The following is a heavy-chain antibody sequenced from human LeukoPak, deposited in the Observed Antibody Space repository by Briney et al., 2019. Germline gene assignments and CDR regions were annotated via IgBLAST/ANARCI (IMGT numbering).Heavy chain of an antibody. Sequence: GGSLRLSCAASGFTFSNYAMSWVSQAPGNGLEWVSTISGVGSSTYYADSVKGRFTISRDNSENPLYLQMNSLRAGDTAVYYCAKAPTSRWRVFDYWGQGTLVTVSS. CDR2: ISGVGSST. V-gene: IGHV3-23*01. CDR1: GFTFSNYA. CDR3: AKAPTSRWRVFDY. J-gene: IGHJ4*02. D-gene: IGHD6-13*01.